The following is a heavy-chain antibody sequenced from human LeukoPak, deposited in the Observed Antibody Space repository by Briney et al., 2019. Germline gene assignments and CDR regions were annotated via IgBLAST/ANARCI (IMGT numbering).Heavy chain of an antibody. D-gene: IGHD1-7*01. Sequence: SQTLSLTCTVSGGSISSGGYYWSCIRQHPGKGLEWIGYIYYSGSTYYNPSLKSRVTISVHTSKHQFSLTLSSVTAADTAVYFCARDTGTTGNYFDYWGQGTLVTVSS. CDR1: GGSISSGGYY. J-gene: IGHJ4*02. CDR2: IYYSGST. CDR3: ARDTGTTGNYFDY. V-gene: IGHV4-31*03.